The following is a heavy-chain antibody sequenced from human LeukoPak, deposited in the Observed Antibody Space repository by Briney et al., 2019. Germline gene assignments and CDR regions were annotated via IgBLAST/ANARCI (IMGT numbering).Heavy chain of an antibody. CDR1: RFIFDDYG. J-gene: IGHJ4*02. D-gene: IGHD2-15*01. Sequence: GGSLRLSCAASRFIFDDYGMSWVRQAPGKGLEWVSGRNGGSTGYADSVKGRFTISRDNAKNSLYLQMNSLRAEDTALYYCARQGGHLHLGSYFDYWGQGTLVTVAS. CDR2: RNGGST. V-gene: IGHV3-20*04. CDR3: ARQGGHLHLGSYFDY.